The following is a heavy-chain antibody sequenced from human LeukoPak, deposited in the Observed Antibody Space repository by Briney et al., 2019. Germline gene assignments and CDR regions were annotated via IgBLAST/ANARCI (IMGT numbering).Heavy chain of an antibody. CDR1: GGSISSYY. CDR2: LYTSGDT. J-gene: IGHJ4*02. Sequence: PSETLSLTCTVSGGSISSYYWSWIRQPAGNGLEWIGRLYTSGDTNYNPSLKSRLTMSLDTSKNQFSLKLSSVTAADTAVYYCARDEHDYGDYGTFDYWGQGTLVTVSS. CDR3: ARDEHDYGDYGTFDY. D-gene: IGHD4-17*01. V-gene: IGHV4-4*07.